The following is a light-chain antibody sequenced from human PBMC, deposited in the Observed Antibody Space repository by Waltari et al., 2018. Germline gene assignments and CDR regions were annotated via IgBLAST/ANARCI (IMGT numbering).Light chain of an antibody. J-gene: IGLJ3*02. CDR2: EVN. V-gene: IGLV2-18*02. Sequence: QSALTQPPSVSGSPGQSVIISCTGTSSDVGSYNRVSWYQQPPGTAPKLMIYEVNNRPSGVPDRFSGSNSGNTASLTISGLQAEDEADYYCRSYTSSSTWVFGGGTKLTVL. CDR3: RSYTSSSTWV. CDR1: SSDVGSYNR.